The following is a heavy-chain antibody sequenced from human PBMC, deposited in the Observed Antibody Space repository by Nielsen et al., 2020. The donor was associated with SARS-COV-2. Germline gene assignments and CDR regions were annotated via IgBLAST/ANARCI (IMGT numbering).Heavy chain of an antibody. J-gene: IGHJ3*02. Sequence: WIRQPPGKGLEWIGYIYYSGSTNYNPSLESRVTISVDTSKNQFSLKLSSVTAADTAVYYCARVGLGDCSSTSCYSAFDIWGQGTMVTVSS. CDR3: ARVGLGDCSSTSCYSAFDI. V-gene: IGHV4-59*01. CDR2: IYYSGST. D-gene: IGHD2-2*02.